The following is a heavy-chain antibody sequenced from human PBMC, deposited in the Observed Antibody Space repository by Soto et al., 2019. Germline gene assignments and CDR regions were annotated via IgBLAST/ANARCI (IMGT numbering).Heavy chain of an antibody. D-gene: IGHD2-2*01. J-gene: IGHJ2*01. Sequence: PGKGLEWVSAISGSGTTNYADSVKGRSTISRDNSKNMLYLQMNSLRPEDTVFFFQAEDGIRAVRSVSAFLLNRSSDL. V-gene: IGHV3-23*01. CDR2: ISGSGTT. CDR3: AEDGIRAVRSVSAFLLNRSSDL.